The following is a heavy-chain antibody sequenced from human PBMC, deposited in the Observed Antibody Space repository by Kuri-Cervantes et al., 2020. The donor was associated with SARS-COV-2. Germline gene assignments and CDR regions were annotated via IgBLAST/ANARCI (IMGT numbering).Heavy chain of an antibody. CDR3: ARHHPKYGSRSYTNDAFDV. CDR1: GFTFSSYW. V-gene: IGHV3-7*03. CDR2: IKQDGSEK. Sequence: ETLSLTCAASGFTFSSYWMSWVRQAPGKGLEWVANIKQDGSEKYYVDSVKGRFTISRDSVRNILYLQMSSLRPEDSALYYCARHHPKYGSRSYTNDAFDVWGQGTMVTVSS. J-gene: IGHJ3*01. D-gene: IGHD3-10*01.